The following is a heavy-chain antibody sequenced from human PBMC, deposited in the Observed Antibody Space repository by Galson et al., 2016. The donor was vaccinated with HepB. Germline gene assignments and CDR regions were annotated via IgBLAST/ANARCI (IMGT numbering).Heavy chain of an antibody. V-gene: IGHV4-31*03. CDR2: IYYTGST. CDR3: ARVGLRSRWFDP. D-gene: IGHD5/OR15-5a*01. J-gene: IGHJ5*02. Sequence: TLSLTCTVSGGSISNGGYYWSWIRQHPGQGLEWIGHIYYTGSTYYNPSLKSRVKISLATSKSQFSLNLNSVTAADTAVYYCARVGLRSRWFDPWGQGTLVTVSS. CDR1: GGSISNGGYY.